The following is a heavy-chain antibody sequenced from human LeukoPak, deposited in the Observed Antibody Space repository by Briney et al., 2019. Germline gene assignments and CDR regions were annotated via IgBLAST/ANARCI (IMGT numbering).Heavy chain of an antibody. V-gene: IGHV3-9*01. CDR1: GFTFDDYA. J-gene: IGHJ6*03. Sequence: GGSLRLSCAASGFTFDDYAMHWVRQAPGKGLEWISGISWNSGSIGYADSVKGRFTISRDNAKNSLYLQMNSLRADDTAVYYCARSYYDFWSGQSRGFDYYYMDVWGKGTTVTVSS. CDR3: ARSYYDFWSGQSRGFDYYYMDV. CDR2: ISWNSGSI. D-gene: IGHD3-3*01.